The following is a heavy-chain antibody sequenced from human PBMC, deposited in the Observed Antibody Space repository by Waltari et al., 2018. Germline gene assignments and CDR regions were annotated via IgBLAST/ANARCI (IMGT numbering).Heavy chain of an antibody. J-gene: IGHJ6*02. CDR3: ATISSVAIH. Sequence: EVQLVESGVGLVQPGGSLRLPWAASGFAFSSDDMHWGRQATGKGLEWVSAISSTGDTYYAASVRGRFTISRENAQRSVYLQMNSLRAGDTALYYCATISSVAIHWGQGTTVTVSS. CDR1: GFAFSSDD. V-gene: IGHV3-13*01. CDR2: ISSTGDT. D-gene: IGHD2-15*01.